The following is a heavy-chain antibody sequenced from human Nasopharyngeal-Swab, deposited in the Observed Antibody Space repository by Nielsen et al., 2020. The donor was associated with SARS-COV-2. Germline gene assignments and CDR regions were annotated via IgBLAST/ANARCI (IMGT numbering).Heavy chain of an antibody. J-gene: IGHJ4*02. V-gene: IGHV1-2*06. CDR3: ARDRSATFNYYNFWTGPDY. D-gene: IGHD3/OR15-3a*01. CDR1: GYTFSGYF. Sequence: ASVKVSCNAPGYTFSGYFIHWFRQAPGQGLEWMGRINPNGGVTNYAQKFQVRVTMTRDTSISTVNMQLNRLSSDDAAVYYCARDRSATFNYYNFWTGPDYWGQGTLVTVSS. CDR2: INPNGGVT.